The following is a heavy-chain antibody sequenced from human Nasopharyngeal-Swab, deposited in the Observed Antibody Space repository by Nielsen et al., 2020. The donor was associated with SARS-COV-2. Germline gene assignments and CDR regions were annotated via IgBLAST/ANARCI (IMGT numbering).Heavy chain of an antibody. J-gene: IGHJ4*02. V-gene: IGHV4-38-2*02. CDR1: GYSISSGYY. CDR3: ARRTSANYRPGFES. CDR2: ITHSGAT. D-gene: IGHD1-7*01. Sequence: GSLRLSCTVSGYSISSGYYWSWIRQSPGKGLEWIAEITHSGATNYTPSLKSRVTITADPSKNQLSLKVTYVTAADTAVYFCARRTSANYRPGFESWGQGSLVTVSS.